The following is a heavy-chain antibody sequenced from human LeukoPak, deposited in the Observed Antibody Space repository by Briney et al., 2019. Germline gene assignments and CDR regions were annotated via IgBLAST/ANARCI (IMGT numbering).Heavy chain of an antibody. CDR2: ISWNSGSI. CDR1: GFTFDDYA. Sequence: GGSLRLSCAASGFTFDDYAMHWVRQAPGKGLEWVSGISWNSGSIGYADSVKGRFTISRDNAKNSLYLQMNRLRAEDTAVYYCARDFSIAARVQSRRIDYWGQGTLVTVSS. D-gene: IGHD6-6*01. CDR3: ARDFSIAARVQSRRIDY. V-gene: IGHV3-9*01. J-gene: IGHJ4*02.